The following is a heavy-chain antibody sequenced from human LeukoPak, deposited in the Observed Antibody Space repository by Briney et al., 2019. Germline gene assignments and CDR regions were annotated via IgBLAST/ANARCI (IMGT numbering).Heavy chain of an antibody. J-gene: IGHJ4*02. Sequence: SVKVSCKASGGTFSSSAINWVRQAPGQGLEWMGRIIPVYGAPKFAQKFQGRVTITTDESTRTAYMELSSLRSEDTAVYYCASKYGDYAPYHFDNWGQGTLITVSS. CDR1: GGTFSSSA. D-gene: IGHD4-17*01. CDR2: IIPVYGAP. CDR3: ASKYGDYAPYHFDN. V-gene: IGHV1-69*05.